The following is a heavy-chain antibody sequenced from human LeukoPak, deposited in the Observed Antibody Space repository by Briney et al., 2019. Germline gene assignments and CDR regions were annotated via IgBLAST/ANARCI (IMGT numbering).Heavy chain of an antibody. CDR2: VYYGGNT. CDR1: GGSISRSSYY. CDR3: ARAIEVGAMTPFDY. D-gene: IGHD1-26*01. J-gene: IGHJ4*02. Sequence: SETLSLTCSVSGGSISRSSYYWGWIRQPPGKGPEWIGSVYYGGNTYYNPSLKSRVTISVDTSKNQFSLKLSSVTAADTAVYCCARAIEVGAMTPFDYWGQGTLVTVSS. V-gene: IGHV4-39*01.